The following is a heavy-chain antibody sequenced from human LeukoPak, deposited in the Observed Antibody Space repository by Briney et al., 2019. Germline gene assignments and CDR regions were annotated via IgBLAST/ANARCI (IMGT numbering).Heavy chain of an antibody. CDR3: ARDWDSSGPSLYYYYYMDV. D-gene: IGHD6-19*01. V-gene: IGHV1-46*01. J-gene: IGHJ6*03. Sequence: GASVKVSCKASGYTFTSYYMHWVRQAPGQGLEWMGIINPSGGSTSYAQKFQGRVTMTRDTSTSTAYMELRSLRSDDTAVYYCARDWDSSGPSLYYYYYMDVWGKGTTVTVSS. CDR1: GYTFTSYY. CDR2: INPSGGST.